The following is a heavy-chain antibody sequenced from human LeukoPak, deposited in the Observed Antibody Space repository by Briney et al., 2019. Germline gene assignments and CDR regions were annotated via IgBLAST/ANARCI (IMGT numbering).Heavy chain of an antibody. CDR2: MNPNSGNT. Sequence: ASVKVSCKASGGTFISYAISWVRQATGQGLEWMGWMNPNSGNTGYAQKFQGRVTMTRNTSISTAYMELSSLRSEDTAVYYCASRVFSDYNDYYYYGMDVWGQGTTVTVSS. D-gene: IGHD4-11*01. J-gene: IGHJ6*02. CDR1: GGTFISYA. CDR3: ASRVFSDYNDYYYYGMDV. V-gene: IGHV1-8*02.